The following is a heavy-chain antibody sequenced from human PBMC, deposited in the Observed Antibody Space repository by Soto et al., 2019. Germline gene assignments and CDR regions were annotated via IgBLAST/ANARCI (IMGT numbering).Heavy chain of an antibody. J-gene: IGHJ4*02. D-gene: IGHD3-10*01. V-gene: IGHV1-46*03. CDR3: ASFKETMVRGGTRAFDY. CDR2: INPSGGST. CDR1: GYTFTSYY. Sequence: QVQLVQSGAEVKKPGASVKVSCKASGYTFTSYYMHWVRQAPGQGLEWMGIINPSGGSTSYAQKFQGRVTMTRDTSTSTVYRELSSLRSEDTAVYYCASFKETMVRGGTRAFDYWGQETLVTVSS.